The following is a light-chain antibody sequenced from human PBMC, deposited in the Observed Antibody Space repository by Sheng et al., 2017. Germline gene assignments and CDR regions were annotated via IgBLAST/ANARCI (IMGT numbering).Light chain of an antibody. J-gene: IGLJ2*01. Sequence: QSALTQPASVSGSPGQSITISCTGTSSDVDDFIYVSWYQQQAGKAPKLMIYDVSDRPSGVSSRFSGSKSGNTASLSISGLRVEDEADYYCSSYTSSNILFGGGTKLTVL. V-gene: IGLV2-14*03. CDR3: SSYTSSNIL. CDR1: SSDVDDFIY. CDR2: DVS.